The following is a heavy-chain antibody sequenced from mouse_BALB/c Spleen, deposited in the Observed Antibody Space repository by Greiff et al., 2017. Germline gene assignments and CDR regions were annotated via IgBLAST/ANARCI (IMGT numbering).Heavy chain of an antibody. J-gene: IGHJ4*01. CDR1: GYSFTGYY. Sequence: EVQLQQSGPELVKPGASVKISCKASGYSFTGYYMHWVKQSHVKSLEWIGRINPYNGATSYNQNFKDKASLTVDKSSSTAYMELHSLTSEDSAVYYCARERGYRYDGGFYAMDYWGQGTSVTVSS. CDR3: ARERGYRYDGGFYAMDY. CDR2: INPYNGAT. D-gene: IGHD2-14*01. V-gene: IGHV1-31*01.